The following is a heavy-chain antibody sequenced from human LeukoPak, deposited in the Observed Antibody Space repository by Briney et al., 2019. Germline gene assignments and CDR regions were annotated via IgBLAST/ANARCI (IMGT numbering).Heavy chain of an antibody. Sequence: QPGRSLRLSCAASGFTFSSYGMHWVRQAPGKGLEWVAVISYDGSNKYYADSVKGRFTISRDNSKNTLYLQMNSLRAEDTAVYYCAKDKMYYYDSSGPYYYYGMDVWGQGTTVTVSS. V-gene: IGHV3-30*18. J-gene: IGHJ6*02. CDR2: ISYDGSNK. CDR1: GFTFSSYG. D-gene: IGHD3-22*01. CDR3: AKDKMYYYDSSGPYYYYGMDV.